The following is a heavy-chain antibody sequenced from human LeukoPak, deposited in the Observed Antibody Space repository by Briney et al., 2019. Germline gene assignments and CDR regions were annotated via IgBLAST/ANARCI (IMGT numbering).Heavy chain of an antibody. V-gene: IGHV4-59*11. CDR3: AKEGNDYGANSIDY. J-gene: IGHJ4*02. D-gene: IGHD4-23*01. CDR2: MFFTGDT. CDR1: GGSISSHY. Sequence: SETLSLTCTVSGGSISSHYWAWLRQPPGKGLEWIGWMFFTGDTNYNPSLKSRVTISVDHSNNQFSLKLTSVTAADTAVYYCAKEGNDYGANSIDYWGQGTLVTVSS.